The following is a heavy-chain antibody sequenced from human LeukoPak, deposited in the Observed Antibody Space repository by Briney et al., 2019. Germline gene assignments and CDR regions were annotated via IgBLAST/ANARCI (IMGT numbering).Heavy chain of an antibody. D-gene: IGHD5-18*01. Sequence: GGSLRLSCAASGFTFSNHGMHWVRQAPGKGLEWVAFISYDGNIKYYPDSVKGRFTISRDNSKNTLYLQMNSLKPEDTAVYYCARKSSYGLDYWGQGTLVTVSS. V-gene: IGHV3-30*03. CDR1: GFTFSNHG. CDR2: ISYDGNIK. J-gene: IGHJ4*02. CDR3: ARKSSYGLDY.